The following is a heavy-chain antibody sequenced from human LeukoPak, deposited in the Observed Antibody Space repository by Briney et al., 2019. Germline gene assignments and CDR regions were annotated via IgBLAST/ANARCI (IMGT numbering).Heavy chain of an antibody. J-gene: IGHJ4*02. CDR3: ATGRHYYDSSGYLSYYVDY. Sequence: GESLKISCKGSGYSFTSYWIGWVRQMPGKGLEWMGIIYPGDSDTRYSPSFQGQVTISADKSISTAYLQWSSLKASDTAMYYCATGRHYYDSSGYLSYYVDYWGRGTLVTVSS. V-gene: IGHV5-51*01. CDR2: IYPGDSDT. CDR1: GYSFTSYW. D-gene: IGHD3-22*01.